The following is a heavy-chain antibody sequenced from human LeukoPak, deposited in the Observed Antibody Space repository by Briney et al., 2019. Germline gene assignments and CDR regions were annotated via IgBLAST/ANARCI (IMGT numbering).Heavy chain of an antibody. Sequence: SQTLSLTCAISGDSVSSNSAAWNWVRQSPSRGLEWLGRTYYRSKWYNDYAVSVKSRITINPDTSKNQFSLQLNSVTPEDTAVYYCARGNWNYGLQFVSTIDYWGQGTLVTVSS. V-gene: IGHV6-1*01. CDR3: ARGNWNYGLQFVSTIDY. CDR1: GDSVSSNSAA. CDR2: TYYRSKWYN. D-gene: IGHD1-7*01. J-gene: IGHJ4*02.